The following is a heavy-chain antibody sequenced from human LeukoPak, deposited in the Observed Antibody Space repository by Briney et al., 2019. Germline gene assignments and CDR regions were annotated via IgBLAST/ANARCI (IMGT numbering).Heavy chain of an antibody. CDR3: ARDRDMVRGVQNWFDP. J-gene: IGHJ5*02. V-gene: IGHV1-18*01. CDR1: GYTFTSYG. CDR2: ISAYNGNT. Sequence: GASVKVSCKASGYTFTSYGISWVRQAPGQGLEWMGWISAYNGNTNYAQKLQGRVTMTTDTSTSTAYMELRSLRSDDTAVYYCARDRDMVRGVQNWFDPWGQGTLVTVSS. D-gene: IGHD3-10*01.